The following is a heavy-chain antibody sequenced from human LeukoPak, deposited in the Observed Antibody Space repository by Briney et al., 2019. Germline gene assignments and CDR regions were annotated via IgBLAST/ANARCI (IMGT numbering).Heavy chain of an antibody. CDR1: GGSISSSSYY. CDR2: IYYSGST. Sequence: PSETLSLTCTVSGGSISSSSYYWGWIRQPPGKGLEWIGSIYYSGSTYYNPSLKSRVTISVDTSKNQFSLKLSSVTAADTAVYYCASCRGSYYYGSGSSDYYYYMDVWGKGTTVTVSS. D-gene: IGHD3-10*01. CDR3: ASCRGSYYYGSGSSDYYYYMDV. V-gene: IGHV4-39*07. J-gene: IGHJ6*03.